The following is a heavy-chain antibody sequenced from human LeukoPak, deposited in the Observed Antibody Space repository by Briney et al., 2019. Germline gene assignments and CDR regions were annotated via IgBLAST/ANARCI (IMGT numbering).Heavy chain of an antibody. CDR2: ISSSSSYT. V-gene: IGHV3-11*06. Sequence: GGSLRLSCAASGFTFSDYYMSWIRQAPGKGPEWVSYISSSSSYTNYADSVKGRFTISRDNAKNSLYLQMNSLRAEDTAVYYCASGGRYCSSTSCFDYWGQGTLVTVSS. J-gene: IGHJ4*02. CDR3: ASGGRYCSSTSCFDY. D-gene: IGHD2-2*01. CDR1: GFTFSDYY.